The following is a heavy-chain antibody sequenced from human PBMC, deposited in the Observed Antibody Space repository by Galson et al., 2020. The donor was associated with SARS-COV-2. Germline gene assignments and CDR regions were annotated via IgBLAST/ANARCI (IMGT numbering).Heavy chain of an antibody. CDR1: GFTFTRYA. D-gene: IGHD7-27*01. CDR3: ARGDMGNDYFDY. CDR2: ISGSGGST. J-gene: IGHJ4*02. Sequence: GESLKISCAASGFTFTRYALTWVRQAPGKGLEWVSAISGSGGSTYYADSVKGRYTISRDNSKNTLYLQMNSLRAEDTAVYYCARGDMGNDYFDYWGQGTLVTVSS. V-gene: IGHV3-23*01.